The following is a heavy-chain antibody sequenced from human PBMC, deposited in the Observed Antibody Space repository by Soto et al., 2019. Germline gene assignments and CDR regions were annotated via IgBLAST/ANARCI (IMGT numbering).Heavy chain of an antibody. CDR1: GFTFSSYG. Sequence: GGSLRLSCAASGFTFSSYGMHWVRQAPGKGLEWVAVIWYDGSNKYYADSVKGRFTISRGNSKNTLYLQMNSLRAEDTAVYYCARDRGWSLFDYWGQGTLVTVSS. D-gene: IGHD6-19*01. CDR3: ARDRGWSLFDY. CDR2: IWYDGSNK. J-gene: IGHJ4*02. V-gene: IGHV3-33*01.